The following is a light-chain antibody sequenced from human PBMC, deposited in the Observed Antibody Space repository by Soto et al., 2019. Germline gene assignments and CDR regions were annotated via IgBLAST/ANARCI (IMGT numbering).Light chain of an antibody. V-gene: IGLV2-11*01. Sequence: QSLLTQPRSVSGSPGQSVTISCTGTSSDVGGYDYVSWYQQHPGKAPKLMIYDVTKRPSGVPDRFSGSRSGNTASLTISGLRAEDEADYYCCSFSGSNTLYVFGTGTKVTVL. CDR3: CSFSGSNTLYV. J-gene: IGLJ1*01. CDR1: SSDVGGYDY. CDR2: DVT.